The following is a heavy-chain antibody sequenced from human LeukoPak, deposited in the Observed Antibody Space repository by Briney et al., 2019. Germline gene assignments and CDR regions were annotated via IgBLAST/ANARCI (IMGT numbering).Heavy chain of an antibody. D-gene: IGHD1-1*01. Sequence: SETLSLTCTVSGGSISNNNYYWAWIRQPPGKGLECISSIYYSGSPYYNPSLKSRVTISVDTSKNQFSLRLSSVTAADTAVYYCATWRTAKTGFDYWGQGTLVTVSP. V-gene: IGHV4-39*01. CDR3: ATWRTAKTGFDY. J-gene: IGHJ4*02. CDR1: GGSISNNNYY. CDR2: IYYSGSP.